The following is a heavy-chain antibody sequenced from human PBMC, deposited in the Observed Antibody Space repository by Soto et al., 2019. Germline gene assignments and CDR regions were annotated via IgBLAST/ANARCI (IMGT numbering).Heavy chain of an antibody. CDR1: GYTLTTYG. J-gene: IGHJ4*02. D-gene: IGHD1-26*01. Sequence: QVQLVQSGAEVKKAGASVKVSCKASGYTLTTYGITWVRQAPGQGLEWMGWISTYNTNTNYAQNVQGRVTMTTDTSTSTAYMELRSLRSDDTAVYYCARAVPYSVGARLDYWGQGTLVTVSS. CDR3: ARAVPYSVGARLDY. V-gene: IGHV1-18*01. CDR2: ISTYNTNT.